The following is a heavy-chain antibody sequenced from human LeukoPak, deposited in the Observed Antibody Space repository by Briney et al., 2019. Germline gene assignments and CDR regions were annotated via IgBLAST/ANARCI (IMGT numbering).Heavy chain of an antibody. CDR3: AATYYYDGSGDY. D-gene: IGHD3-22*01. V-gene: IGHV3-48*03. J-gene: IGHJ4*02. Sequence: PGGSLRLSCAASGFTFSTYEMNWVHQAPGKGLEWVSYISSTGSNIYCADSVKGRFTISRDNAKNSLYLLMNSLRTEDTAVYYCAATYYYDGSGDYWGQGTLVTVSS. CDR1: GFTFSTYE. CDR2: ISSTGSNI.